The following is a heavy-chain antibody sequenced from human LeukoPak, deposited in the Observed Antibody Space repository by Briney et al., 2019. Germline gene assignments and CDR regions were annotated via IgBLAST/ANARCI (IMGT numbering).Heavy chain of an antibody. CDR1: GGSFSGYY. V-gene: IGHV4-34*01. D-gene: IGHD3-22*01. CDR2: INHSGST. J-gene: IGHJ4*02. CDR3: ARGLRMATYYYDSSGYYFDY. Sequence: SETLSLTCAVYGGSFSGYYWSWIRQPPGKGLEWIGEINHSGSTNYNPSLKSRVTISVDTSKNQFSLKLSSVTAADTAVYYCARGLRMATYYYDSSGYYFDYWGQGTLVTVSS.